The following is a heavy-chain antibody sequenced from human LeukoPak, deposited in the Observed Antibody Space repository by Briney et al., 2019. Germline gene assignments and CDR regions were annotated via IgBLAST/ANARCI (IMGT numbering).Heavy chain of an antibody. J-gene: IGHJ4*02. CDR3: ARGYGDYDGLIDY. CDR1: GGTFSSYA. CDR2: IIPIFGTA. D-gene: IGHD4-17*01. V-gene: IGHV1-69*06. Sequence: GASVKVSCEASGGTFSSYAISWVRQAPGQGLEWMGGIIPIFGTANYAQKFQGRVTITADKSTSTAYMELSSLRSEDTAVYYCARGYGDYDGLIDYWGQGTLVTVSS.